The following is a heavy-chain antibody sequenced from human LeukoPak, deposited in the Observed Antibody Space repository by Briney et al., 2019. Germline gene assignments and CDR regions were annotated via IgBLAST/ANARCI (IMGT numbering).Heavy chain of an antibody. D-gene: IGHD6-13*01. Sequence: SETLSLTCTVSGGSISSYYWSWLRQPPGKGLEWIGYIYYSGSTNYNPSLKSRVTISVDRSKNQFSLKLSSVTAADTAVYYCARAGAAAAPTFDYWGQGTLVTVSS. J-gene: IGHJ4*02. V-gene: IGHV4-59*12. CDR3: ARAGAAAAPTFDY. CDR2: IYYSGST. CDR1: GGSISSYY.